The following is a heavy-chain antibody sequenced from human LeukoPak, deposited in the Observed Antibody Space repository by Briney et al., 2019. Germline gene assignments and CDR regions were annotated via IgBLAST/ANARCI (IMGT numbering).Heavy chain of an antibody. J-gene: IGHJ4*02. V-gene: IGHV1-2*02. D-gene: IGHD2-15*01. Sequence: VASVKVSCKASGYTFTGYYSHWVRQAPGQGLEWMGWINPNGGGTNYAHKFQGRVTMTRDTSISTAYMELSSLRSDDTAVYYCARVGYCSGSGCPYYFDIWGQGTLVTVSS. CDR3: ARVGYCSGSGCPYYFDI. CDR2: INPNGGGT. CDR1: GYTFTGYY.